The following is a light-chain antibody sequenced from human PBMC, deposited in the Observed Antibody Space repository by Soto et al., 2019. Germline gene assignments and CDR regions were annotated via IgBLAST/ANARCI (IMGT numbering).Light chain of an antibody. Sequence: QSVLTQPPSASGTPGQRVTISCSGSSSNIGRDPVNWYQELPGTAPKLLIYDNNQRPSGVPDRFSGSKSGTSASLAISGIQSEDEADYFCAGWDGSLRGFVFGTGTKV. J-gene: IGLJ1*01. CDR1: SSNIGRDP. CDR3: AGWDGSLRGFV. CDR2: DNN. V-gene: IGLV1-44*01.